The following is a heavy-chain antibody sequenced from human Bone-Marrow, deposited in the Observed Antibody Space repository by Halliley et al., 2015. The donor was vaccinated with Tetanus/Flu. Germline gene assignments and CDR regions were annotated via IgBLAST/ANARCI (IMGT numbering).Heavy chain of an antibody. CDR1: GFTFSDST. V-gene: IGHV3-73*01. Sequence: SLRLSCAASGFTFSDSTINWVRQASGKGLEWVGRIRTTGDNYATAYAASVKGRFTISRDDSKNTAHLQMDSLKIEDTAVYFCSRVRGDNRSPYDSSNMAVWGQGTSVTVSS. J-gene: IGHJ6*02. D-gene: IGHD3-10*01. CDR3: SRVRGDNRSPYDSSNMAV. CDR2: IRTTGDNYAT.